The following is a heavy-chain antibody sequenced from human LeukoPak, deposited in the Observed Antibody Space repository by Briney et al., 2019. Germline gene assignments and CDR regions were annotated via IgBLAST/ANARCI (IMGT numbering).Heavy chain of an antibody. J-gene: IGHJ6*02. Sequence: SETLSLTCTVSGGSISSYYWSWIRQPPGKGLEWIGYIYYSGSTNYNPPLKSRVTISVDTSKNQFSLKLSSVTAADTAVYYCARVKNYSNYGYYYYGMDVWGQGTTVTVSS. CDR2: IYYSGST. CDR3: ARVKNYSNYGYYYYGMDV. D-gene: IGHD4-11*01. V-gene: IGHV4-59*01. CDR1: GGSISSYY.